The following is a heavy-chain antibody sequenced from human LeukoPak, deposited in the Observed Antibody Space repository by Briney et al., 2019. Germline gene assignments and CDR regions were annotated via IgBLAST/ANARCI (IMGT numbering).Heavy chain of an antibody. D-gene: IGHD3-22*01. CDR1: GGTFSTYA. V-gene: IGHV1-69*05. J-gene: IGHJ4*02. CDR2: IIPIFGTP. CDR3: AREGKGIVDSSGYHFDH. Sequence: SVKVSCKASGGTFSTYAISWVRQAPGQGLEWMGGIIPIFGTPNYAQKFQGRVAMTRDTSTSTVYMELSSLISEDTAVYYCAREGKGIVDSSGYHFDHWGQEILVTVSS.